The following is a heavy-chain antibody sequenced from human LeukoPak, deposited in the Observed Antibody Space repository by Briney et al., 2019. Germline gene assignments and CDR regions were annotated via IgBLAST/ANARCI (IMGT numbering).Heavy chain of an antibody. CDR1: GFTFSNYW. V-gene: IGHV3-30*03. CDR3: AVPTEDPYYDFWSGLYYYYYYMDV. Sequence: GGSLRLSCAASGFTFSNYWMNWVRQAPGKGLEWVAVISYDGSNKYYADSVKGRFTISRDNSKNTLYLQMNSLRAEDTAVYYCAVPTEDPYYDFWSGLYYYYYYMDVWGKGTTVTVSS. CDR2: ISYDGSNK. D-gene: IGHD3-3*01. J-gene: IGHJ6*03.